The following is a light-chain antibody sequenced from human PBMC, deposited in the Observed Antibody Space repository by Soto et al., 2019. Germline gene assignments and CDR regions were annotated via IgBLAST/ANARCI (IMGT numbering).Light chain of an antibody. J-gene: IGLJ2*01. CDR3: TAWDDSLRGVV. Sequence: QSVLTQPPSASGTPGQRVTISCSGSSSNIGSNYVYWYQQLPGTVPQLLIYRNNERPSGVPDRFSGSKSGTSASLAISGLRCEDEADYDCTAWDDSLRGVVFRGGTKLTVL. V-gene: IGLV1-47*01. CDR2: RNN. CDR1: SSNIGSNY.